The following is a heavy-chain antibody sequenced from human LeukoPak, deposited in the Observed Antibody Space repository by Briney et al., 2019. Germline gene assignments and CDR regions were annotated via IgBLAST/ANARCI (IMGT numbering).Heavy chain of an antibody. Sequence: PGGSLRLSCAASGFTFSSYAMHWARQAPGKGLEWVAVISYDGSNKYYADSVKGRFTISRDNSKNTLYLQMNSLRAEDTAVYYCARDGYYYGSGSYHSYYFDYWGQGTLVTVSS. D-gene: IGHD3-10*01. CDR3: ARDGYYYGSGSYHSYYFDY. CDR2: ISYDGSNK. CDR1: GFTFSSYA. V-gene: IGHV3-30-3*01. J-gene: IGHJ4*02.